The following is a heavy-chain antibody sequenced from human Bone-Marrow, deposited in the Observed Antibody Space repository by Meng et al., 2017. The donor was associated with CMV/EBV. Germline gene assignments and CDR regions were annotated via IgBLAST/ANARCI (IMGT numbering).Heavy chain of an antibody. D-gene: IGHD3-22*01. CDR2: ISGSGDYI. Sequence: GESLKISCAVSGVSFSRHSMNWVRQAPGKGLEWVSSISGSGDYIYYADSVKGRFTISRDSAKNSLYLQMNSLRAEDTAVYYCARGLGVRSSGYYYVYNWGQGTLVTVSS. CDR3: ARGLGVRSSGYYYVYN. J-gene: IGHJ4*02. CDR1: GVSFSRHS. V-gene: IGHV3-21*01.